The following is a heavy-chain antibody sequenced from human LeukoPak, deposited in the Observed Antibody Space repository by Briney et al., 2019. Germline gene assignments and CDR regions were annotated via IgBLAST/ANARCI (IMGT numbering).Heavy chain of an antibody. D-gene: IGHD2-2*02. Sequence: ASVKVSCKASGGTFSSYAISWVRQAPGQGLEWMGGIIPILGTANYAQKFQGRVTITADESTSTAYMELSSLRSEDTAVYYCARDLLCAHLGYCSSTSCYTLDYWGQGTLVTVSS. CDR1: GGTFSSYA. J-gene: IGHJ4*02. V-gene: IGHV1-69*13. CDR3: ARDLLCAHLGYCSSTSCYTLDY. CDR2: IIPILGTA.